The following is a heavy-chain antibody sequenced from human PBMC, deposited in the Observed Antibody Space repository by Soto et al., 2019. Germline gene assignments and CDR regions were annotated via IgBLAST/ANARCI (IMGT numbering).Heavy chain of an antibody. J-gene: IGHJ4*02. V-gene: IGHV1-18*01. CDR3: ARDLDGSGSYYTDY. CDR1: GYMFVTYG. Sequence: ASVKVSCKASGYMFVTYGINWVRQAPGQGLEWMGWISAYNGNTKYAQNLQGRVTMTTDASTSTAYMEMRSLRSDDTAVYYCARDLDGSGSYYTDYWGPGTLVTVSS. CDR2: ISAYNGNT. D-gene: IGHD3-10*01.